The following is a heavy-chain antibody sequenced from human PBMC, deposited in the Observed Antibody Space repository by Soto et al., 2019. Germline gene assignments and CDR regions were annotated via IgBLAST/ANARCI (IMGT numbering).Heavy chain of an antibody. CDR1: GYTFTGYY. D-gene: IGHD6-13*01. Sequence: ASVKVSCKASGYTFTGYYMHWVRQAPGQGLEWMGWINPNSGGTNYAQKFQGWVTMTRDTSISTAYMELSRLRSDDTAVYYCARIAAAGTSDAFDIWGRGTMVTVSS. J-gene: IGHJ3*02. V-gene: IGHV1-2*04. CDR2: INPNSGGT. CDR3: ARIAAAGTSDAFDI.